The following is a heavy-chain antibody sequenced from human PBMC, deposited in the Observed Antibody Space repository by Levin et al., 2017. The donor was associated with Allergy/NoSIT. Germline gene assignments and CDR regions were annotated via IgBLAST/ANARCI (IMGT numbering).Heavy chain of an antibody. V-gene: IGHV3-73*01. CDR1: GFTFSGSA. J-gene: IGHJ6*02. D-gene: IGHD1-7*01. CDR2: IRSKANSYAT. Sequence: GGSLRLSCAASGFTFSGSAMHWVRQASGKGLEWVGRIRSKANSYATAYAASVKGRFTISRDDSKNTAYLQMNSLKTEDTAVYYCTSRGYNWNSDYYGMDVWGQGTTVTVSS. CDR3: TSRGYNWNSDYYGMDV.